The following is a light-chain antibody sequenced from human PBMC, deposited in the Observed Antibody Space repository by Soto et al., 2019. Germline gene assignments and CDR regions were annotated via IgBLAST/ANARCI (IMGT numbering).Light chain of an antibody. Sequence: AIQVTQSPSSLSASVGDRVTITCRASQGIRNDLGWYQQKPGKAPKLLIYAASSLETGVPARFSGSGSGTDFTLTIRSLQPEDFATYYCLQGYIYPWTFGQGTRVEIK. J-gene: IGKJ1*01. CDR1: QGIRND. CDR3: LQGYIYPWT. V-gene: IGKV1-6*01. CDR2: AAS.